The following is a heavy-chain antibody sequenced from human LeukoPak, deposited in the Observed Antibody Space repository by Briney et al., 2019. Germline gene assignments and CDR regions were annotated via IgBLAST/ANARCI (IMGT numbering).Heavy chain of an antibody. Sequence: PGGSLRLSCAASGFTFSSYAMSWVRQAPGKGLEWVSAISGSGGSTYYADPVKGRFTISRDNSKNTLYLQMNSLRAEDTAVYYCATRVSWDHWYFDLWGRGTLVTVSS. CDR2: ISGSGGST. V-gene: IGHV3-23*01. CDR3: ATRVSWDHWYFDL. D-gene: IGHD6-13*01. CDR1: GFTFSSYA. J-gene: IGHJ2*01.